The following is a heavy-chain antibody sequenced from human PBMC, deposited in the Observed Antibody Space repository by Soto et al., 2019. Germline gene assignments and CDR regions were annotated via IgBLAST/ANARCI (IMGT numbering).Heavy chain of an antibody. CDR1: GYTFTNYA. J-gene: IGHJ4*02. Sequence: QVQLVQSGAEEKKPGSSVKVSCKASGYTFTNYAMHWVRQAPGQRLEWMGWINAGNGNTKYSQKFQGRVTITRDTSASTAYMELSSLRSEDTAVYSCARVSGYYLPDYWGQGTLVTVSS. D-gene: IGHD5-12*01. V-gene: IGHV1-3*05. CDR3: ARVSGYYLPDY. CDR2: INAGNGNT.